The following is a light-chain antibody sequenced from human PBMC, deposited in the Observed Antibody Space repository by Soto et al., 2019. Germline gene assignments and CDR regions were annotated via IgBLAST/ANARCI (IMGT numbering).Light chain of an antibody. Sequence: EIVMTHSPATLSVSPGEIVTLSCWASQSVSSSYVAWYQQKPGQAPRLLIFGASSRATGIPDRFSGSGSGTDFTLTISRLETEDFAVYYCQQYGSSPRTFGHGTKVDIK. V-gene: IGKV3-20*01. CDR3: QQYGSSPRT. J-gene: IGKJ1*01. CDR1: QSVSSSY. CDR2: GAS.